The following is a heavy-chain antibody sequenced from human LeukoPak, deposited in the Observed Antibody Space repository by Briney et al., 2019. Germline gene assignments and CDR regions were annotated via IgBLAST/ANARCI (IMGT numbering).Heavy chain of an antibody. CDR2: INPNSGGT. D-gene: IGHD2-21*01. CDR3: ARADRLDGGPYLIGP. J-gene: IGHJ5*02. CDR1: GYSFTDYY. V-gene: IGHV1-2*02. Sequence: ASEKVSCKTSGYSFTDYYMHWVRQAPGQGLEWMGWINPNSGGTSSAQKFQGRVTMTRDTSITTVYMEVSWLTSDDTAIYYCARADRLDGGPYLIGPWGQETLVTVSS.